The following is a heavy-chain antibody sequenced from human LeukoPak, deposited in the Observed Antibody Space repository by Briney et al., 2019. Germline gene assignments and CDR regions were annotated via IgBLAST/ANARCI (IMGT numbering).Heavy chain of an antibody. J-gene: IGHJ4*02. V-gene: IGHV3-30*04. CDR1: GFTFSSYA. D-gene: IGHD1-26*01. Sequence: GRSLRLSCAASGFTFSSYAMHWVRQAPGKGLEWVAVISYDGSNKYYADSVKGRFTISRDNSKNTLYLQMNSLRAEDTAVYYCAKGDHGSYYGSFDYWGQGTLVTVSS. CDR3: AKGDHGSYYGSFDY. CDR2: ISYDGSNK.